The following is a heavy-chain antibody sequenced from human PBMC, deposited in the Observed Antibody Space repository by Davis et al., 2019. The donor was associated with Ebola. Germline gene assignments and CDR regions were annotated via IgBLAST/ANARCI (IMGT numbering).Heavy chain of an antibody. CDR2: ISYDGSNK. CDR3: AKDLGSGIAFYGMDG. J-gene: IGHJ6*04. Sequence: GESLKISCVASGFTLHDYGMDWVRQAPGKGLEWVALISYDGSNKDYTDSVKGRFTISRDISKNTVFLQMNSLGAEDTAVYYCAKDLGSGIAFYGMDGWGKGTTVTVSS. V-gene: IGHV3-30*18. CDR1: GFTLHDYG. D-gene: IGHD1-1*01.